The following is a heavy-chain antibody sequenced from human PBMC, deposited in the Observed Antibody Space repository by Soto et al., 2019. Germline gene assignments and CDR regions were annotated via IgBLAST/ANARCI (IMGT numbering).Heavy chain of an antibody. V-gene: IGHV3-30*04. CDR2: ISYDGRNK. CDR3: ARELGGSSDAFDM. J-gene: IGHJ3*02. CDR1: GFTFSSSA. Sequence: QVQLVESGGGVAQPGRSLRLSCAASGFTFSSSAMHLVRQAPGKGLEWVAFISYDGRNKYYADSVKGRFTISRDNSKNTVYLQMDSLRAEDTAVYYCARELGGSSDAFDMWGQGTLVTVSS. D-gene: IGHD2-15*01.